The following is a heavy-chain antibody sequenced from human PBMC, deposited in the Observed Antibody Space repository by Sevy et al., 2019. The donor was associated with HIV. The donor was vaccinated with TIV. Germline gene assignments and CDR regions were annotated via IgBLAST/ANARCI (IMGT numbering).Heavy chain of an antibody. CDR3: ASSPGAAGTSFWYFDL. V-gene: IGHV3-48*02. CDR1: GFTFSSYS. CDR2: ISSSSTI. D-gene: IGHD6-13*01. J-gene: IGHJ2*01. Sequence: GGSLRLSCAASGFTFSSYSMNWVRQAPGKGLEWVSYISSSSTIYYADSVKGRFTISRDNAKNSQYLQMNSLRDEDTAVYYCASSPGAAGTSFWYFDLWGRGTLVTVSS.